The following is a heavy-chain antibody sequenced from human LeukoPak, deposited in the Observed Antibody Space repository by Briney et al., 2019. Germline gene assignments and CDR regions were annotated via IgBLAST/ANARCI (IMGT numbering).Heavy chain of an antibody. D-gene: IGHD2-8*01. Sequence: GGSLRLSCAASGFTVSSNYMTWVRQAPGKGLEWVSVIYIAGGTYYADSVKGRFTISRDNSKNTLYLQINSLRVEDTAVYYCARDTAWYTAHYYIDVWGKGTTVTVSS. CDR1: GFTVSSNY. CDR2: IYIAGGT. J-gene: IGHJ6*03. V-gene: IGHV3-53*05. CDR3: ARDTAWYTAHYYIDV.